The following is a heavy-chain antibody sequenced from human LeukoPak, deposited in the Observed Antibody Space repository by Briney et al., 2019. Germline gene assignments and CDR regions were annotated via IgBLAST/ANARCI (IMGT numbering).Heavy chain of an antibody. D-gene: IGHD2-15*01. V-gene: IGHV4-30-4*01. CDR1: GGSMGTGDYY. CDR2: IYYGGST. CDR3: ARAGSGSGHNWFDP. Sequence: SETLSLTCTVSGGSMGTGDYYWSWIRQLPGKGLEWIAYIYYGGSTYYNPSLKSRLTISIDASKNQFSLNLTSVTAADTAVYYCARAGSGSGHNWFDPWGQGTLVTVSS. J-gene: IGHJ5*02.